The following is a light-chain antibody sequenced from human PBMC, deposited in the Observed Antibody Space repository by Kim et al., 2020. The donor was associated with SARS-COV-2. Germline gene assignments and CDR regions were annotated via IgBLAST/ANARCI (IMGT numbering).Light chain of an antibody. CDR1: QGISSN. V-gene: IGKV1-27*01. Sequence: ESEGDRGTITCRASQGISSNVAWYQQKPGDVPKLLIYDASALLSGVPSRFSGSGSGTDFTLTISSLQPEDVATYYCQKYNGAPWTFGQGTKVDIK. CDR2: DAS. J-gene: IGKJ1*01. CDR3: QKYNGAPWT.